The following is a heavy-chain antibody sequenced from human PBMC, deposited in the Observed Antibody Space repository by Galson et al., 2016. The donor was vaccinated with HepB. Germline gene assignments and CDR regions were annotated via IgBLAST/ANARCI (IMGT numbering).Heavy chain of an antibody. J-gene: IGHJ4*02. D-gene: IGHD1-1*01. CDR2: TYHRSQWYH. CDR1: GDSVLNNNLA. V-gene: IGHV6-1*01. Sequence: CAISGDSVLNNNLAWNWIRQSPSRGLEWLGRTYHRSQWYHDYAVSVRNRITIDPDTAKNQFSLQLKSVSPDDTAVYYCSRGWNNLDYWGQGSLVTVSS. CDR3: SRGWNNLDY.